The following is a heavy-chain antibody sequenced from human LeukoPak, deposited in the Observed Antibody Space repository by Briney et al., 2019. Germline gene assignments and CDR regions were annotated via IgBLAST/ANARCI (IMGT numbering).Heavy chain of an antibody. D-gene: IGHD6-13*01. V-gene: IGHV3-23*01. CDR3: ARCIAAVASFASDY. J-gene: IGHJ4*02. Sequence: GGSLRLSCAASGSTFSSYAMSWVRQAPGKGLEWVSSISGSGGSTDYADSVKGRFTISRDNSKNTLYLQMNSLRAEDTAVYYCARCIAAVASFASDYWGQGTLVTVSS. CDR1: GSTFSSYA. CDR2: ISGSGGST.